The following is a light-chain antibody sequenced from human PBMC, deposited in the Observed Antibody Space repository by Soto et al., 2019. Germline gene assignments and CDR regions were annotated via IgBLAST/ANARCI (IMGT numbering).Light chain of an antibody. J-gene: IGKJ4*01. Sequence: EIVLTQSPATLSLSAGERATLSCRASQSVSSFLAWYQQKPGQAPRLLIYDASNRATGVPARFSGGGSGTDFTLTISSLEPEYFAVYYCQHRSDWPTFGGGTKVEIK. CDR3: QHRSDWPT. CDR1: QSVSSF. V-gene: IGKV3-11*01. CDR2: DAS.